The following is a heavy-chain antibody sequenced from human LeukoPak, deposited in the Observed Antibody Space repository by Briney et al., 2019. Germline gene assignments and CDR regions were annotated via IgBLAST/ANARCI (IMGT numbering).Heavy chain of an antibody. CDR1: GGSISSGDYY. Sequence: SQTLSLTCTVSGGSISSGDYYWRWIRQPPGKGLEWIEYIYYSGSTYYNPSLKSRVTISVDTSKNHFSLKLSSVTAADTAVYYCARDNYYDSRVPFDYWGQGTLVTVSS. D-gene: IGHD3-22*01. CDR2: IYYSGST. V-gene: IGHV4-30-4*08. CDR3: ARDNYYDSRVPFDY. J-gene: IGHJ4*02.